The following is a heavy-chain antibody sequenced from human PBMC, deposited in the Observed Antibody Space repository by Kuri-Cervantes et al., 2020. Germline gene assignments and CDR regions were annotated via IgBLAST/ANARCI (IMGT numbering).Heavy chain of an antibody. J-gene: IGHJ6*02. CDR3: AKGGSYYDFWSGYYFYGMDV. D-gene: IGHD3-3*01. CDR2: ISGSGGSTI. Sequence: LSLTCAASGFTFSSYAMSWVRQAPGKGLEWVSAISGSGGSTIYYADSVKGRFTISRDNAKNSLYLQMNSLRAEDTAVYYCAKGGSYYDFWSGYYFYGMDVWGQGTTVTVSS. V-gene: IGHV3-23*01. CDR1: GFTFSSYA.